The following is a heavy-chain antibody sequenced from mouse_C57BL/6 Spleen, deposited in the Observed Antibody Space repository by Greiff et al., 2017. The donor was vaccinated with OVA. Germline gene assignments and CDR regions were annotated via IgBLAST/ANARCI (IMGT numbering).Heavy chain of an antibody. CDR1: GYTFTDYY. V-gene: IGHV1-26*01. Sequence: EVQLQQSGPELVKPGASVKISCKASGYTFTDYYMNWVKQSPGKSLEWIGDINPNNGSTSYNQKFKGKATLTVDKSSSTAYMELRSLTSEDSAVYYCARGHYGSSAWFAYWGQGTLVTVSA. J-gene: IGHJ3*01. D-gene: IGHD1-1*01. CDR2: INPNNGST. CDR3: ARGHYGSSAWFAY.